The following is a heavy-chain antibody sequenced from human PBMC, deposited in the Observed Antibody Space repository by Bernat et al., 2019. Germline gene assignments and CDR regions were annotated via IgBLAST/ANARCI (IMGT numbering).Heavy chain of an antibody. J-gene: IGHJ5*02. V-gene: IGHV3-33*08. CDR2: IWYDGSNK. D-gene: IGHD3-22*01. CDR3: ARDQINYYDSSRIRRGFDP. CDR1: GFTFSSYA. Sequence: VQLLESGGGLVQPGGSLRLSCAASGFTFSSYAMSWVRQAPGKGLEWVAVIWYDGSNKYYADSVKGRFTISRDNSKNTLYLQMNSLRAEDTAVYYCARDQINYYDSSRIRRGFDPWGQGTLVTVSS.